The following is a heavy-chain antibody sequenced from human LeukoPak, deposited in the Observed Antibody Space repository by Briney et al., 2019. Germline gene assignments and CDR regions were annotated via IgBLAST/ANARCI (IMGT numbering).Heavy chain of an antibody. Sequence: SETLSLTCTVSGGSISSSSYYWGWLRQPPGKGLEWIGSIYYSGSTYYNPSLKSRVTISVDTSKNQFSLKLSSVTAADTAVYYCARQGMDIVVDNDYWGQGTLVTVSS. D-gene: IGHD2-2*03. J-gene: IGHJ4*02. V-gene: IGHV4-39*01. CDR1: GGSISSSSYY. CDR2: IYYSGST. CDR3: ARQGMDIVVDNDY.